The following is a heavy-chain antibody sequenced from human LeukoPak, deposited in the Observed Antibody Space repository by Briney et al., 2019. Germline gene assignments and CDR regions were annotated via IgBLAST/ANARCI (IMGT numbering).Heavy chain of an antibody. J-gene: IGHJ5*02. CDR1: GGSISSGDYY. CDR3: ARAPGGVCGGDCLNWFDP. Sequence: SQTLSLTCTVSGGSISSGDYYWSWIRQPPGKGLEWIGYIYYSGSTYYNPSLKSRVTISVDTSKNQFSLKLSSVTAVDTAVYYCARAPGGVCGGDCLNWFDPWGQGTLVTVSS. V-gene: IGHV4-30-4*01. D-gene: IGHD2-21*02. CDR2: IYYSGST.